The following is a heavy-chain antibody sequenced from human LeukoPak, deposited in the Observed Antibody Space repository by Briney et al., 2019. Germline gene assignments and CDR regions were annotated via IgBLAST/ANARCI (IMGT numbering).Heavy chain of an antibody. CDR3: ARALGDILWFGELLHFDY. V-gene: IGHV4-38-2*02. D-gene: IGHD3-10*01. CDR2: IYHSGST. CDR1: GYSISSGYY. J-gene: IGHJ4*02. Sequence: SETLSLTCTVSGYSISSGYYWGWIRQPPGKGLEWIGSIYHSGSTYYNPSLKSRVTISVDTSKNQFSLKLSSVTAAVTAVYYCARALGDILWFGELLHFDYWGQGTLVTVSS.